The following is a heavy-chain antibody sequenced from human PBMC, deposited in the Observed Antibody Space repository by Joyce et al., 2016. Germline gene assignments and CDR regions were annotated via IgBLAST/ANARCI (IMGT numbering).Heavy chain of an antibody. CDR1: GFSFLNAW. J-gene: IGHJ3*01. D-gene: IGHD2-2*01. CDR2: VKSKSQGWTT. V-gene: IGHV3-15*01. CDR3: VTGLCIGTACHWDDAFDV. Sequence: EVQLVESGGGLVKPGGSLRLSCAASGFSFLNAWVTWVRKAPGKGLAWVGRVKSKSQGWTTDYAAPVKGRFTISRDDSRDTAYLQMNSLKSEDTGVYFCVTGLCIGTACHWDDAFDVWGQGTMVTVSS.